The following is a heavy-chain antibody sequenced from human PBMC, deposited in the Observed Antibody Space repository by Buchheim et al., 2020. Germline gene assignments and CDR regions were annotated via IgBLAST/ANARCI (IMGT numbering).Heavy chain of an antibody. J-gene: IGHJ4*02. Sequence: QVQLVQSGAEVKKPGASVKVSCKASGYTFTGYYMHWVRQAPGQGLEWMGRINPNSGGTNYAQTFQGRVTMPRDTSISTAYMELSRLRSDDTAVYHCARILGYSYGYGLDYWGQGTL. CDR3: ARILGYSYGYGLDY. D-gene: IGHD5-18*01. CDR1: GYTFTGYY. V-gene: IGHV1-2*06. CDR2: INPNSGGT.